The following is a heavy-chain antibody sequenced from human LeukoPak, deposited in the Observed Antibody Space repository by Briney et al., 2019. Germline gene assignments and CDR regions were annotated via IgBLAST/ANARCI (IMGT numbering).Heavy chain of an antibody. Sequence: GGSLRLSCAASGFTFSSYSMNWVRQAPGKGLEWVSSISSSSSYMYYADSVKGRFTISRDNAKNSLYLQMNSLRAEDTAVYYCARDSVYYDSSGYYYFDYWGQGTLVTVSS. V-gene: IGHV3-21*01. D-gene: IGHD3-22*01. CDR3: ARDSVYYDSSGYYYFDY. CDR2: ISSSSSYM. J-gene: IGHJ4*02. CDR1: GFTFSSYS.